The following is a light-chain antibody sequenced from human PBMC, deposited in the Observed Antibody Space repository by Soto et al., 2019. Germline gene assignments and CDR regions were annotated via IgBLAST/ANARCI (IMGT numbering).Light chain of an antibody. Sequence: DIQLTQSPSFLSASVGDRVTITCRASQGISSYLAWYQQKPGKAPDLLIYAASTLQSGVPSRFSGSGSGTEFTLTISSLQPEDSATYYCQQLNSYSALTFGGGTKVEIK. J-gene: IGKJ4*01. CDR2: AAS. CDR1: QGISSY. V-gene: IGKV1-9*01. CDR3: QQLNSYSALT.